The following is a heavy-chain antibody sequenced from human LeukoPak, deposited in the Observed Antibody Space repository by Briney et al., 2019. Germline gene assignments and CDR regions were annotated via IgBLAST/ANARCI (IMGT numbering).Heavy chain of an antibody. J-gene: IGHJ3*02. CDR3: VTSQRTSGRYGNAFDI. CDR2: IKQDGSEK. V-gene: IGHV3-7*03. CDR1: GFTFSSYW. Sequence: GGSLRLSCAASGFTFSSYWMSWVRQAPGKGLEWVANIKQDGSEKYYVDSVKGRFTISRDNAKNSLYLQMNSLRAEDMALYYCVTSQRTSGRYGNAFDIWGQGTMVTVSS. D-gene: IGHD6-19*01.